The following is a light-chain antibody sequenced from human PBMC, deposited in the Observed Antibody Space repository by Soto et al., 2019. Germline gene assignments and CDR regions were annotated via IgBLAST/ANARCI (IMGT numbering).Light chain of an antibody. J-gene: IGLJ3*02. V-gene: IGLV2-11*01. CDR2: DVS. CDR3: CSYAGTYTNWV. Sequence: SALTQPRSVSGSPGQSVTISCTGTRSDVGGYNYVSWYQQHPGKAPKLMISDVSKRPSGVPDRFSGSKSDNTASLTISGLQAEDEADYYCCSYAGTYTNWVFGGGTKLTVL. CDR1: RSDVGGYNY.